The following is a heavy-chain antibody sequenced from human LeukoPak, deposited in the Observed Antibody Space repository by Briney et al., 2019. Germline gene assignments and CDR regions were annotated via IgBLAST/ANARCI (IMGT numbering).Heavy chain of an antibody. V-gene: IGHV4-39*07. CDR3: ARTRRAYRVVVAARAPFDY. J-gene: IGHJ4*02. Sequence: PSETLSLTCTVSGGSISSSSYYWGWIRRPPGKGLEWIGSIYYSGSTYYNPSLKSRVTISVDTSKNQFSLKLSSVTAADTAVYYCARTRRAYRVVVAARAPFDYWGQGTLVTVSS. CDR1: GGSISSSSYY. CDR2: IYYSGST. D-gene: IGHD2-15*01.